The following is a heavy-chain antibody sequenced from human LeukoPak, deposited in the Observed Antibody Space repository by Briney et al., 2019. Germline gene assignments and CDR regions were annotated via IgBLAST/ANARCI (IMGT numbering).Heavy chain of an antibody. CDR2: ISSSGSTI. V-gene: IGHV3-11*01. D-gene: IGHD2-21*02. Sequence: GGSLRLSCAASGFTFSDYYMSWIRQAPGKGLEWVSYISSSGSTIYYADSVKGRFNISRDNAKNSLFLEMNSLRDEDTAFYYCARGDGPTVTADYFQNWGQGTLVTVS. CDR1: GFTFSDYY. CDR3: ARGDGPTVTADYFQN. J-gene: IGHJ1*01.